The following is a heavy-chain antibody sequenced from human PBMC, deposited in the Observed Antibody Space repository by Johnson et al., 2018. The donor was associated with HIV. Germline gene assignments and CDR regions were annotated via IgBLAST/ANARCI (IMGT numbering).Heavy chain of an antibody. J-gene: IGHJ3*02. CDR3: ARNGLIPAAKGVAFDI. D-gene: IGHD2-2*01. CDR1: GLTFSDYY. V-gene: IGHV3-11*01. Sequence: QVQLVESGGGLVKPGGSLRLSCAAPGLTFSDYYMTWIRQAPGKGLEWVSYISSSGSTMYYADSVKCRFTISRDNAKNSLYLQMNSLRAEDTAVYYCARNGLIPAAKGVAFDIWGHGTTVTVSS. CDR2: ISSSGSTM.